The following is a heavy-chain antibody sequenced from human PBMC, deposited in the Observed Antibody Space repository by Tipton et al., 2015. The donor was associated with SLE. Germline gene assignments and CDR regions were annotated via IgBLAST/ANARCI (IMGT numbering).Heavy chain of an antibody. CDR2: ISTYVGTT. J-gene: IGHJ3*02. Sequence: QLVQSGAEVRKPGASVKVSCKASGYTFTSYGINWVRQAPGQGLEWMGWISTYVGTTSYAQNVQARVTMTADTSTSTAYMELWSLRSDDTAVYYCAREAGSKTGKLDIWGQGTMVIVSS. CDR3: AREAGSKTGKLDI. CDR1: GYTFTSYG. V-gene: IGHV1-18*01. D-gene: IGHD1-14*01.